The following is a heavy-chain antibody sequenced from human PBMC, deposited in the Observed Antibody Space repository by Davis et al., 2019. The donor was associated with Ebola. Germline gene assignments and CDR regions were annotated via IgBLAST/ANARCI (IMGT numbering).Heavy chain of an antibody. D-gene: IGHD6-19*01. J-gene: IGHJ3*02. CDR3: TSGQGQWLATGGAFDI. CDR2: IIPILGIA. CDR1: GGTFSSYT. Sequence: SVKVSCKASGGTFSSYTISWVRQAPGQGLEWMGRIIPILGIANYAQKFQGRVTITADKSTSTAYMELSSLRSEDTAVYYCTSGQGQWLATGGAFDIWGQGTMVTVSS. V-gene: IGHV1-69*02.